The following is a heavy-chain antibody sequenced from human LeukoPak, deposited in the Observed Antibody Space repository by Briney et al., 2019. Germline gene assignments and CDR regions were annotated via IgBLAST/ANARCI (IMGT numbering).Heavy chain of an antibody. V-gene: IGHV4-34*01. D-gene: IGHD3-9*01. CDR1: GGSFSGYY. CDR2: INHSGST. J-gene: IGHJ4*02. CDR3: ARSSRYSED. Sequence: PSETLSLTCAVYGGSFSGYYWSWIRQPPGKGLEWIGEINHSGSTNYNPSLKSRVTLSVDTSKNQFSLKLSSVTAADTAVYYCARSSRYSEDWGQGTLVTVSS.